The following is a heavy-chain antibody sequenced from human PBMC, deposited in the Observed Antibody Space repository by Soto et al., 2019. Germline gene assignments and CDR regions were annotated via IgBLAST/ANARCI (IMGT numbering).Heavy chain of an antibody. CDR2: ISYDGSNK. J-gene: IGHJ3*02. CDR1: GFTFSSYA. Sequence: GGSLRLSCAASGFTFSSYAMHWVRQAPGKGLEWVAVISYDGSNKYYADSVKGRFTISRDNSKNTLYLQMNSLRAEDTAVYYCPREGDYGGNSGAFEIWGQGTMVAVSS. CDR3: PREGDYGGNSGAFEI. D-gene: IGHD4-17*01. V-gene: IGHV3-30-3*01.